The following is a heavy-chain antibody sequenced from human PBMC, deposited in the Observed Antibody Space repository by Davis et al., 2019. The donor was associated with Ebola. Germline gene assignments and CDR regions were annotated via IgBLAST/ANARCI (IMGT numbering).Heavy chain of an antibody. D-gene: IGHD3-10*02. CDR3: ICSQQPFDY. CDR1: GFTFPGSA. Sequence: GESLRPSCAASGFTFPGSAMPWVRQASGKGLEWVGRIISKANSYATADAASVKGKSTIPRNDSKNTAYLQMNSLKTEYTTVYYCICSQQPFDYWGQGTLVTVSS. J-gene: IGHJ4*02. CDR2: IISKANSYAT. V-gene: IGHV3-73*01.